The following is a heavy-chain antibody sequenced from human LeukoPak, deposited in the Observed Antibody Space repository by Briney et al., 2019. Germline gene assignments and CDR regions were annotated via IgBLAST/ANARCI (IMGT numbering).Heavy chain of an antibody. J-gene: IGHJ5*02. D-gene: IGHD2-15*01. CDR2: VSGSGANT. CDR3: EKGPVAGTRWFDP. CDR1: GFRFSTFV. V-gene: IGHV3-23*01. Sequence: GGSLRLSCAASGFRFSTFVMSWVRQAPGKGLEWVSTVSGSGANTYYADSVKGQFTVSRDNSKNTLYLQLNSLRVEDTAVYYCEKGPVAGTRWFDPWGQGTLVTVSS.